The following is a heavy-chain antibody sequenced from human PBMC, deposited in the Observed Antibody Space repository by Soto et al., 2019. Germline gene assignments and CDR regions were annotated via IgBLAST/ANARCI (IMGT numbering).Heavy chain of an antibody. Sequence: QVQLVESGGGVVQPGRSLRLSCAASGFTFSSYGMHWVRQAPGKGLEWVAVIWYDGSNKYYADSVKGRFTISRDNSKITLYLQMNSLRAEDTAVYYCARDNQLGYCSSTSCYGTYYFDYWGQGTLVTVSS. J-gene: IGHJ4*02. CDR2: IWYDGSNK. CDR1: GFTFSSYG. V-gene: IGHV3-33*01. CDR3: ARDNQLGYCSSTSCYGTYYFDY. D-gene: IGHD2-2*01.